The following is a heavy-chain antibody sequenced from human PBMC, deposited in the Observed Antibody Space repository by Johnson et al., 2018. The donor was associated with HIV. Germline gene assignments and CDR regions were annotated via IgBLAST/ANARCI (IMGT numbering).Heavy chain of an antibody. Sequence: VQLVESGGGLVQPGRSLRLSCAASGFSFDDYAMHWVRQAPGKGLEWVSGISWNSGSIGYADSVKGRFTISRDNSKNTLYLQMNSLRSEDTAVYYCATRIGGHSYGWGAVDIWGQGTVVTVSS. CDR3: ATRIGGHSYGWGAVDI. V-gene: IGHV3-9*01. CDR1: GFSFDDYA. D-gene: IGHD5-18*01. J-gene: IGHJ3*02. CDR2: ISWNSGSI.